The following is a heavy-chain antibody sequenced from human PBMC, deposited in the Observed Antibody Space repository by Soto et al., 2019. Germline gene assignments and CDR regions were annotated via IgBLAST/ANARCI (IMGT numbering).Heavy chain of an antibody. J-gene: IGHJ4*02. CDR2: IYYSGST. CDR3: AREGYSSSWLGY. V-gene: IGHV4-59*01. Sequence: QVQLQESGPGLVKPSETLSLTCTVSGGSISSYYWSWIRQPPGKGLEWIGYIYYSGSTNYNPSLKSRVTISVDTSKNQFSLKLSSVTAADTAVYYCAREGYSSSWLGYWGQGTLVTVSS. CDR1: GGSISSYY. D-gene: IGHD6-13*01.